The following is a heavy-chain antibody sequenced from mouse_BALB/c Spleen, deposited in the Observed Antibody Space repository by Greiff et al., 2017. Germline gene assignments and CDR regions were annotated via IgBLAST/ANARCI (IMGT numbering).Heavy chain of an antibody. CDR2: ISYDGSN. V-gene: IGHV3-6*02. CDR1: GYSITSGYY. D-gene: IGHD2-2*01. CDR3: ARGGYGYLFDY. Sequence: DVQLVESGPGLVKPSQSLSLTCSVTGYSITSGYYWNWIRQFPGNKLEWMGYISYDGSNNYNPSLKNRISITRDTSKNQFFLKLNSVTTEDTATYYCARGGYGYLFDYWGQGTTLTVSS. J-gene: IGHJ2*01.